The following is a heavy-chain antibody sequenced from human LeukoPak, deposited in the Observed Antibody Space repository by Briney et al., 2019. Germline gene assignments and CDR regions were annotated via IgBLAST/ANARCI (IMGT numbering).Heavy chain of an antibody. Sequence: ASVKVSFKASGYTFTIYGISWVRQAPGQGLEWMGWISAYNGNTNYAQKLQGRVTMTTDTSTSTAYMELRSLRSDDTAVYYCARDRSTAARGTQDYWGQGTLVTVSS. CDR2: ISAYNGNT. CDR3: ARDRSTAARGTQDY. D-gene: IGHD6-6*01. V-gene: IGHV1-18*01. J-gene: IGHJ4*02. CDR1: GYTFTIYG.